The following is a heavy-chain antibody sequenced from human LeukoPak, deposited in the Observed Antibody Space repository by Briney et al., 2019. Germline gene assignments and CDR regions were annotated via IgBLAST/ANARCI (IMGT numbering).Heavy chain of an antibody. J-gene: IGHJ2*01. CDR1: GGTFSSYG. CDR3: ARDLSAVAGTGFFDL. V-gene: IGHV1-69*04. D-gene: IGHD6-19*01. Sequence: ASVKVSCKASGGTFSSYGISWVRQAPREGLEWMGMIVPILGIEENAQKFQGRVTITADKPTSTAYMELSSLRSDDTAVYYCARDLSAVAGTGFFDLWGRGTLVTVSS. CDR2: IVPILGIE.